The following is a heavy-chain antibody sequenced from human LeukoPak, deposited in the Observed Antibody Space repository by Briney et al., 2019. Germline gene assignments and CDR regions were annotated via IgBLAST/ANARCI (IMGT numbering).Heavy chain of an antibody. CDR2: IQEDGSEK. D-gene: IGHD3/OR15-3a*01. CDR3: ARGGPKGAFDI. V-gene: IGHV3-7*01. Sequence: PGGSLRLSCAASGFTFSSYWMTWVRQAPGKGLGWVVNIQEDGSEKYYVDSVKGRFTISRDNAKNSVYLQMDSLRAEDTAVYYCARGGPKGAFDIWGQGTMVTVSS. CDR1: GFTFSSYW. J-gene: IGHJ3*02.